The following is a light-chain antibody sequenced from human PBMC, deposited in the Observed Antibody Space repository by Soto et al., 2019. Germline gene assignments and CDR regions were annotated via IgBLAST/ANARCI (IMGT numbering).Light chain of an antibody. J-gene: IGKJ2*01. CDR2: DVS. CDR1: QSVSDNS. Sequence: EIVLTQSPGTLSLFPGERATLSCRASQSVSDNSVAWYQQEPGQAPRLLIYDVSSRATGIPDRFSGSGSGTDFTLTISRLEPEDFAVYYCQHCGSSPPYTFGQGTKLEIK. CDR3: QHCGSSPPYT. V-gene: IGKV3-20*01.